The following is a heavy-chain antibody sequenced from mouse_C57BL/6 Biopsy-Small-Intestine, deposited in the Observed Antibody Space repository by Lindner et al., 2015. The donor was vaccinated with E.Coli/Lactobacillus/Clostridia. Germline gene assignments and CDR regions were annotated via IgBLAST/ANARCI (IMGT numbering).Heavy chain of an antibody. V-gene: IGHV1-36*01. J-gene: IGHJ4*01. CDR2: INPNTGGA. D-gene: IGHD1-3*01. CDR3: AKDGEDFWSDIYNKWFDP. CDR1: GFTFKDHY. Sequence: SVKVSCKASGFTFKDHYIHWVRQAPGQGLEWMGRINPNTGGATYAQKFKGRVTLTRDTSINTAYMEVSSLTSDDTATYYCAKDGEDFWSDIYNKWFDPWGQGTLVTVSS.